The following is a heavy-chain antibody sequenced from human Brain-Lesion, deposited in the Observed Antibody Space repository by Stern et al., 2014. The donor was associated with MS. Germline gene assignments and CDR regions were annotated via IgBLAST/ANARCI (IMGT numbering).Heavy chain of an antibody. D-gene: IGHD3-10*01. CDR2: IIYSGSS. V-gene: IGHV4-31*02. CDR3: ARFSLFGEYYFDS. J-gene: IGHJ4*02. Sequence: QVQLQESGPGLVKPSQTLSLTCTVSGGSITRGGDYWSWVPQRPGQGLEWVGYIIYSGSSYYNPSLKSRVTISVDTSKNQFSLRLTSVTAADTAVYYCARFSLFGEYYFDSWGQGTLVTVSS. CDR1: GGSITRGGDY.